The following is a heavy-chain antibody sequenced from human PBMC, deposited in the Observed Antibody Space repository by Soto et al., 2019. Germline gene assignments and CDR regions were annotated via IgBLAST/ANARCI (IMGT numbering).Heavy chain of an antibody. CDR2: IKQDESDK. V-gene: IGHV3-7*03. CDR1: GFRFRDYW. Sequence: PGGSLRLSCAVSGFRFRDYWMSWVRQAPGKGLEWVANIKQDESDKYYVDSVKGRFTISRANAKNALYLQMNSLRVEDTAVYYCAAYCYTMTCTHFHGYSWGQGTQVTVSS. J-gene: IGHJ5*02. CDR3: AAYCYTMTCTHFHGYS. D-gene: IGHD3-16*02.